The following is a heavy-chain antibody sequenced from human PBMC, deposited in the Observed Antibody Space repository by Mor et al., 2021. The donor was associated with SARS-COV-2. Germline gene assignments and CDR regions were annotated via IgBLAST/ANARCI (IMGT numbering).Heavy chain of an antibody. Sequence: TWVRQAPGKGLEWVSTSSNSGGTTYYADSVKGRFIISRDSPRDNSKNTLFLLMNNVRVDDTAVYYCAKGRIPVAVGQDFDFWG. CDR2: SSNSGGTT. CDR3: AKGRIPVAVGQDFDF. V-gene: IGHV3-23*01. D-gene: IGHD6-19*01. J-gene: IGHJ4*01.